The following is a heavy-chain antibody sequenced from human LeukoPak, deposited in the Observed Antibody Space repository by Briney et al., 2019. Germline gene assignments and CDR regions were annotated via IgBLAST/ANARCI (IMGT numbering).Heavy chain of an antibody. J-gene: IGHJ5*02. CDR1: GSTLSSYA. CDR2: IIPIFGTA. V-gene: IGHV1-69*01. D-gene: IGHD3-9*01. Sequence: SVKVSCKASGSTLSSYAISWVRQAPGQGLEWMGGIIPIFGTANYAQKFQGRVTITGNESTRTAYMELSSLRSENTAVYYCARGGFQGYDVLAGYYRNWFDPWGQGTLVTVSS. CDR3: ARGGFQGYDVLAGYYRNWFDP.